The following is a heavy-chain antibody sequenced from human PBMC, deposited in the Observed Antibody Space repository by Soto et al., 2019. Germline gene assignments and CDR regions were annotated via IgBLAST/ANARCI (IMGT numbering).Heavy chain of an antibody. CDR2: ISGSGTTT. D-gene: IGHD2-8*01. V-gene: IGHV3-23*01. CDR1: GFTSTNYV. Sequence: GSLRLSCASSGFTSTNYVMSWVLQAPGKGLEWVSSISGSGTTTFYADSVKGRFIISRDNSKNTLYLQMNSLRAEDTALYYCAKDRVGGVPDAFDIWGQGTMVTVSS. J-gene: IGHJ3*02. CDR3: AKDRVGGVPDAFDI.